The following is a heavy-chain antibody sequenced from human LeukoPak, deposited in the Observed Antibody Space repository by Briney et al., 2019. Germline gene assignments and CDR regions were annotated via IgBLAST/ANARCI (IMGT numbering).Heavy chain of an antibody. CDR3: ARDSSSWYGLYYYYGMDV. V-gene: IGHV3-74*01. CDR1: GFTFSSYW. CDR2: INSDGSST. J-gene: IGHJ6*02. Sequence: GGSLRLSCAASGFTFSSYWMHWVRQAPGKGLVWVSRINSDGSSTSYADSVKGRFTISRDNAKNTLYLQMNSLRAEDTAVYYCARDSSSWYGLYYYYGMDVWGQGTTVTVSS. D-gene: IGHD6-13*01.